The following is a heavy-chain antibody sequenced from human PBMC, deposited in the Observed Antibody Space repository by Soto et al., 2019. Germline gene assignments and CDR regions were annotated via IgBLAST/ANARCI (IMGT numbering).Heavy chain of an antibody. CDR1: GASISSGNYY. J-gene: IGHJ4*02. V-gene: IGHV4-31*03. D-gene: IGHD5-12*01. CDR3: AREKGRSGYVLFDY. Sequence: QVQLQESGPGLVKPSQTLSLTCTVSGASISSGNYYWSWIRQRPGKGLEWIGYFHYSGSTYYNPSLKSRVTISVDTSKNQFSLKLSSVTAADTAVYYCAREKGRSGYVLFDYWGQGTLVTVSS. CDR2: FHYSGST.